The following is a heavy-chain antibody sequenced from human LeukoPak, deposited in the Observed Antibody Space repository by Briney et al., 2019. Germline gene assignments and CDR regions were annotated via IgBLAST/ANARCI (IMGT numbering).Heavy chain of an antibody. CDR1: GGSISSNSYY. V-gene: IGHV4-39*01. D-gene: IGHD1-26*01. CDR3: ASWGATHHYFDS. CDR2: IYYSGIT. Sequence: SETLSLTCTVSGGSISSNSYYWGWIRQPPGKGLEWIGSIYYSGITYYNPSLKSRVTISVDTSKNQFSLKLSSVTAADTAVYYCASWGATHHYFDSWGRGTLVTVSS. J-gene: IGHJ4*02.